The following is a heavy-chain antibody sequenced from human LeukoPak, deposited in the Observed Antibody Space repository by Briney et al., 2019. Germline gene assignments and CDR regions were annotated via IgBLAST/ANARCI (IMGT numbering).Heavy chain of an antibody. CDR2: ISGSGDNT. V-gene: IGHV3-23*01. Sequence: GGSLRLSRAASGFTFSSYAMSWVRQAPGKGLEWVSGISGSGDNTYYADSVKGRFTISRDNSKNTLYVQVNSLGTEDTAAYYCAKGSYYDSSGSFYFDYWGQGTLVTVSS. CDR1: GFTFSSYA. CDR3: AKGSYYDSSGSFYFDY. D-gene: IGHD3-22*01. J-gene: IGHJ4*02.